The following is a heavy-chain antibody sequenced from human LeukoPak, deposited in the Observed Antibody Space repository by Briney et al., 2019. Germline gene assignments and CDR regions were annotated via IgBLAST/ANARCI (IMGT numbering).Heavy chain of an antibody. D-gene: IGHD5-18*01. Sequence: SETLSLTCTVSGGSISSYYWSWIRQPAGKGLEWIGRIYTSGSTNYNPSLKSRVTMSVDTSKNQFSLKLSSVTAADTAVYYCARGPTRSGYSYGYSWGQGTLVTVSS. CDR1: GGSISSYY. J-gene: IGHJ4*02. V-gene: IGHV4-4*07. CDR3: ARGPTRSGYSYGYS. CDR2: IYTSGST.